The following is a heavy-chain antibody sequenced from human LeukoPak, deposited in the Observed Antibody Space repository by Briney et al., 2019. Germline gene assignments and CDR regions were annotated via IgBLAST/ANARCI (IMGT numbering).Heavy chain of an antibody. V-gene: IGHV3-66*01. Sequence: PGGSLRLSCAASGFTVSSNYMSWVRQAPGKGLEWVSVIYSGGSTYYADSVKGRFTISRDNSKNTLYLQMNSLRAEDTAVYYCARVLDIVVVVAATPIGFDYWGQGTLVTVSS. J-gene: IGHJ4*02. D-gene: IGHD2-15*01. CDR1: GFTVSSNY. CDR2: IYSGGST. CDR3: ARVLDIVVVVAATPIGFDY.